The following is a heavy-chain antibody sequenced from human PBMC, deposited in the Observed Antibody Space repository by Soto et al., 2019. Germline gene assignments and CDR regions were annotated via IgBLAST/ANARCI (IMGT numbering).Heavy chain of an antibody. J-gene: IGHJ4*02. CDR3: AKDVTKDIVLMVYAIHTPGGRGFDY. CDR1: GFTFSSYA. Sequence: EVQLLESGGGLVQPGGSLRLSCAASGFTFSSYAMSWVRQAPGKGLEWVSAISGSGGSTYYADSVKGRFTISRDNSKNTLYLQMNSLRAEDTAVYYCAKDVTKDIVLMVYAIHTPGGRGFDYWGQGPLVTVSS. V-gene: IGHV3-23*01. CDR2: ISGSGGST. D-gene: IGHD2-8*01.